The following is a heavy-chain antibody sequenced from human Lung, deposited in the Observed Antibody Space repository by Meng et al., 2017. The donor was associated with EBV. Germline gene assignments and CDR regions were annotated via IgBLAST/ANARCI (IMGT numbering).Heavy chain of an antibody. CDR2: IPSDASHNK. J-gene: IGHJ5*02. Sequence: ERVVESGEGVVQPGRSLRLSFAASGFIFSGYGFHWVRQAPGKGPEWVAIIPSDASHNKYYADSVKGRFTISRDNSKNTLYLQMNSLKIEDTAVYYCAKDLSGRFDPWGQGTLVTVSS. V-gene: IGHV3-30*18. CDR3: AKDLSGRFDP. D-gene: IGHD1-14*01. CDR1: GFIFSGYG.